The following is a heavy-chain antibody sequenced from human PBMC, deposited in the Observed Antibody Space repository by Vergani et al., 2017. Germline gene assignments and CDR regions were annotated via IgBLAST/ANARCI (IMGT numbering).Heavy chain of an antibody. CDR2: MNPNSGNT. CDR1: GYTFTSYD. CDR3: ARGATAAAGPDYYYYYYMDV. D-gene: IGHD6-13*01. J-gene: IGHJ6*03. Sequence: QVQLAQSGAEVKKPGASVKVSCKASGYTFTSYDINWVRQATGQGLEWMGWMNPNSGNTGYAQKFQGRVTMTRNTSISTAYIELSSLRSEDTAVYYCARGATAAAGPDYYYYYYMDVWGKGTTVTVSS. V-gene: IGHV1-8*01.